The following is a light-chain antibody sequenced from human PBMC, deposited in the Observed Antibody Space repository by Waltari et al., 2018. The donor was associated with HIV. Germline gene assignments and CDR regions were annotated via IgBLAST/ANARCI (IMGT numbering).Light chain of an antibody. CDR1: SSDVGNYDL. Sequence: QSALTQPASVSGSPGQSITISCTGTSSDVGNYDLVSWYQHHPVKPPTLMIYEVSKRHLGVSNRFSGSKSGNAASLTISGLQADDEADYYCCSYAGSSTWVFGGGTKLTVL. V-gene: IGLV2-23*02. J-gene: IGLJ3*02. CDR2: EVS. CDR3: CSYAGSSTWV.